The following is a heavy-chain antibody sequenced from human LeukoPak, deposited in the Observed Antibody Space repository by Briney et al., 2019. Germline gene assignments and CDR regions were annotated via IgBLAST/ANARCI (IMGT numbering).Heavy chain of an antibody. J-gene: IGHJ4*02. Sequence: GRSLRLSCAASGFTFDDYAMHWVRQAPGKGLEWVSGISWNSGSIGYADSVKGRFTISRDNAKNSLYLQMNSLRAEDTALYYCAKDESRYFDWLLVYWGQGTLVTVSS. CDR2: ISWNSGSI. D-gene: IGHD3-9*01. CDR1: GFTFDDYA. V-gene: IGHV3-9*01. CDR3: AKDESRYFDWLLVY.